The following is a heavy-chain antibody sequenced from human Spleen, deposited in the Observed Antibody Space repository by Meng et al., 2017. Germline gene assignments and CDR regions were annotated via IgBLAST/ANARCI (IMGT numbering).Heavy chain of an antibody. V-gene: IGHV4-59*01. J-gene: IGHJ3*02. CDR3: AREGYSSSWYRDAFDI. D-gene: IGHD6-13*01. CDR1: GGSISSYY. Sequence: SETLSLTCTVSGGSISSYYWSWIRQPPGKGLEWIGYIYYSGSTNYNPSLKSRVTISVDTSKNQFSLKLSSVTAADTAVYYCAREGYSSSWYRDAFDIWGQGTMVTVSS. CDR2: IYYSGST.